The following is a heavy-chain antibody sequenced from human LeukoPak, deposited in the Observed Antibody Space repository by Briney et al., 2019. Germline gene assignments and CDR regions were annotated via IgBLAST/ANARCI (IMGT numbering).Heavy chain of an antibody. CDR1: GYTFTGYY. Sequence: GASVKVSCKASGYTFTGYYMHWVRQAPGQGLEWMGIINTSGGTTSYAQKFQGRVTMTRDTSTSTVYMELSSLRSEDTAVYYCARGVRNPSPGDYWGQGTLVTVSS. V-gene: IGHV1-46*01. CDR3: ARGVRNPSPGDY. D-gene: IGHD1-14*01. CDR2: INTSGGTT. J-gene: IGHJ4*02.